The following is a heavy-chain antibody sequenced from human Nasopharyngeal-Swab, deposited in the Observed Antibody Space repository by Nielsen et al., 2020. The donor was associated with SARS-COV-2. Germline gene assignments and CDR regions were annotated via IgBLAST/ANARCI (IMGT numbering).Heavy chain of an antibody. J-gene: IGHJ4*02. Sequence: GESLKTSCAASGFRFDDYGMHWVRQIPGKGLERVSSINSYGNYIDYADSVKGRFTISRDNAKNSLYLQMNSLRAGDTALYYCARDGVNYSDYWGQGTLGTVSS. D-gene: IGHD2-8*01. CDR1: GFRFDDYG. V-gene: IGHV3-21*01. CDR2: INSYGNYI. CDR3: ARDGVNYSDY.